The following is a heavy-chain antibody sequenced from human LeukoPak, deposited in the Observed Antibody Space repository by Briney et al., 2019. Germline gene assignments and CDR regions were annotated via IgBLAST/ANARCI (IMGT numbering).Heavy chain of an antibody. V-gene: IGHV1-69*06. CDR2: IIPIFGTA. CDR1: GYTFTGYY. Sequence: SVKVSCKASGYTFTGYYMHWVRQAPGQGLEWMGGIIPIFGTANYAQKFQGRVTITADKSTSTAYMELSSLRSEDTAVYYCAGGPYYYDSSGYFAAFDIWGQGTMVTVSS. D-gene: IGHD3-22*01. CDR3: AGGPYYYDSSGYFAAFDI. J-gene: IGHJ3*02.